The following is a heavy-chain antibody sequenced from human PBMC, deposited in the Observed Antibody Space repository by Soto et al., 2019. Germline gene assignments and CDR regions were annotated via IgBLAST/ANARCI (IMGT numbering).Heavy chain of an antibody. D-gene: IGHD3-22*01. Sequence: PGESLKISCKGSGYSFTSYWISWVRQMPGKGLEWMGRIDPSDSYTNYSPSFQGHVTISADKSISTAYLQWSSLKASDTAMYYCARLRGSYYYDSSGSPPDYWGQGTLVTVS. V-gene: IGHV5-10-1*01. J-gene: IGHJ4*02. CDR3: ARLRGSYYYDSSGSPPDY. CDR2: IDPSDSYT. CDR1: GYSFTSYW.